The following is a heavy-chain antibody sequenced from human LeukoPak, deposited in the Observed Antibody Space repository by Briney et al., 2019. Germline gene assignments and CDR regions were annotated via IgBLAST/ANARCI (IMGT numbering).Heavy chain of an antibody. Sequence: GGSLRLSCAASVFTFSSYSMNWVRQAPGKGLEWVSSISSSSSYIYYADSVKGRFTLPRDNAKNSLYLQMNSLRAEDTAVYYCARDYSSSWYYFDYWGQGTLVTVFS. CDR3: ARDYSSSWYYFDY. J-gene: IGHJ4*02. D-gene: IGHD6-13*01. CDR1: VFTFSSYS. CDR2: ISSSSSYI. V-gene: IGHV3-21*01.